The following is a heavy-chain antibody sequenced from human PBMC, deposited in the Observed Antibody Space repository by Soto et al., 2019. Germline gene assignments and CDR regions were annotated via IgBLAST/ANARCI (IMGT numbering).Heavy chain of an antibody. CDR2: ISSSSSTI. J-gene: IGHJ4*02. CDR3: VRGGALKIDY. V-gene: IGHV3-48*02. CDR1: GFTLSSYS. Sequence: EVQLVESGGRLVQPGGSLRLSCAASGFTLSSYSMNWARQAPGKGLEWVSYISSSSSTIYYAASVKGRFTISRDNAKNSLYLQMNSLRDEDTAVYYCVRGGALKIDYWGQGTLVTVSS. D-gene: IGHD3-16*01.